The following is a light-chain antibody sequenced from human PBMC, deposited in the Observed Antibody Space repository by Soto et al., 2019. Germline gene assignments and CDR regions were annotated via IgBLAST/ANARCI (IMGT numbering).Light chain of an antibody. CDR1: QSVSSSS. J-gene: IGKJ4*01. CDR3: NQYQSSFT. CDR2: GAS. Sequence: EIVLTQSPGTLSLSPGEGATLSCRASQSVSSSSLTWYQQKRGQAPRLLIYGASTRAPGILDRFSGSGSGTAFPLTISRLEPEDFEVYYCNQYQSSFTFGGGTKVEI. V-gene: IGKV3-20*01.